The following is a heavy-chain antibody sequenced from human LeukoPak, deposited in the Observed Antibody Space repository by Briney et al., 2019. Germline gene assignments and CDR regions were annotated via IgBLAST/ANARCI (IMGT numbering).Heavy chain of an antibody. CDR2: MNPNSGNT. J-gene: IGHJ6*02. D-gene: IGHD3-3*01. CDR3: AREGYYDFWSGYYFWLLDYYGMDV. Sequence: ASVKVSCKAPGYTFTSYDINWVRQATGQGLEWMGWMNPNSGNTGYAQKFQGRVTMTRNTSISTAYMELSSLRSEDTAVYYCAREGYYDFWSGYYFWLLDYYGMDVWGQGTTVTVSS. V-gene: IGHV1-8*01. CDR1: GYTFTSYD.